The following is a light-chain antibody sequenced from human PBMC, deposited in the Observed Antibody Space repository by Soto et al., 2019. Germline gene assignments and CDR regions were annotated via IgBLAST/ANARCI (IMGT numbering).Light chain of an antibody. CDR3: CSYAGSSTYVV. CDR2: EVS. CDR1: SSDVGSYNL. J-gene: IGLJ2*01. V-gene: IGLV2-23*02. Sequence: LTQPASVSGSPGQSITISCTGTSSDVGSYNLVSWYQQHPGKAPKLVTYEVSKRPSGVSNRFSGSKSGNSASLTISGLQAEDEADYYCCSYAGSSTYVVFGGGTKVTVL.